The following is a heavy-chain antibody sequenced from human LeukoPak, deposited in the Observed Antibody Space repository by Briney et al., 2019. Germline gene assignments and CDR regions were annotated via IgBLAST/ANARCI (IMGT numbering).Heavy chain of an antibody. CDR2: ISSSGSST. CDR1: GLTFSNHA. J-gene: IGHJ6*03. V-gene: IGHV3-23*01. CDR3: ARRSPGTSSLFYYYMDV. Sequence: GGPMRLSCAASGLTFSNHAMSWVRQAPGKGLEWVSGISSSGSSTFFADHVKGRFTISRDNAKNSLYLQMNTLQAEDTAVYYCARRSPGTSSLFYYYMDVWGKGTTVTVSS. D-gene: IGHD1-26*01.